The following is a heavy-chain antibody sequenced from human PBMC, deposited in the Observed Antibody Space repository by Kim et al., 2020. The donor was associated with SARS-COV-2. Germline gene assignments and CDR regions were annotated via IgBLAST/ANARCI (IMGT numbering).Heavy chain of an antibody. J-gene: IGHJ6*02. CDR2: INSDGSST. D-gene: IGHD5-12*01. Sequence: GGSLRLSCAASGFTFSSYWMHWVRQAPGKGLVWVSRINSDGSSTSYADSVKGRFTISRDNAKNTLNLQMNSLRAEDTAVYYCARVGSDVEMATTYYYYYGMDVWGQGTTVTVSS. V-gene: IGHV3-74*01. CDR1: GFTFSSYW. CDR3: ARVGSDVEMATTYYYYYGMDV.